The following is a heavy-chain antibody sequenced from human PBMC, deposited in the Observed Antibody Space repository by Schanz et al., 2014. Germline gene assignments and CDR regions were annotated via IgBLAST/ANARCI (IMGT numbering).Heavy chain of an antibody. V-gene: IGHV3-33*01. CDR3: ARDRRNADLDY. CDR2: LWHDGSKK. D-gene: IGHD1-1*01. J-gene: IGHJ4*02. CDR1: GFTFSSYG. Sequence: VQLLESGGGVVQPGRSLRLSCAASGFTFSSYGMHWVRQAPGKGLEWVAILWHDGSKKYYADSVKGRFTISRDNAKNSLYLEMNSLRAEDTALYYCARDRRNADLDYWGQGTLVTVSA.